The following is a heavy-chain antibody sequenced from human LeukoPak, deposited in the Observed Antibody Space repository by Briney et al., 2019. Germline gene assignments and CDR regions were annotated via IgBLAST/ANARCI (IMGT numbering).Heavy chain of an antibody. CDR1: GYSISSGYY. CDR2: IYHSGST. J-gene: IGHJ5*02. CDR3: ARGGLVRDWFDP. Sequence: SETLSLTCTVSGYSISSGYYWGWIRQPPGKGLEWIGSIYHSGSTYYNLSLKSRVTISVDTSKNQFSLKLSSVTAADTAVYYCARGGLVRDWFDPWGQGTLVTVSS. D-gene: IGHD3/OR15-3a*01. V-gene: IGHV4-38-2*02.